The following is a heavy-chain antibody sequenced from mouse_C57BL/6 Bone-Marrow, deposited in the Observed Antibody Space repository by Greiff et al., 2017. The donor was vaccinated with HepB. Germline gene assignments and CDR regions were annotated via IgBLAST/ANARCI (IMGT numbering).Heavy chain of an antibody. J-gene: IGHJ1*03. V-gene: IGHV14-4*01. CDR1: GFNIKDDY. CDR3: TPFTEYFDV. Sequence: EVQLQQSGAELVRPGASVKLSCTASGFNIKDDYMHWVKQRPEQGLEWIGWIDPENGDTEYASKFQGKATITADTSSNTAYLQLSSLTSEDTAVYYCTPFTEYFDVWGTGTTVTVSS. CDR2: IDPENGDT.